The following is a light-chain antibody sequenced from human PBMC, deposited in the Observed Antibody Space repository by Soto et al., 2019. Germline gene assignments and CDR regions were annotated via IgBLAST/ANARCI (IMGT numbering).Light chain of an antibody. CDR3: HQYGRSPRGT. CDR2: GAS. Sequence: EIVLTQSPAILSLSPGERATLSCRASQSVSSSYLAWYQQKPGQAPRLLIYGASSRATGIPDRFSGSGSGTDFTLTISRLEPEDFAMYYCHQYGRSPRGTFGQGTKVDIK. V-gene: IGKV3-20*01. J-gene: IGKJ1*01. CDR1: QSVSSSY.